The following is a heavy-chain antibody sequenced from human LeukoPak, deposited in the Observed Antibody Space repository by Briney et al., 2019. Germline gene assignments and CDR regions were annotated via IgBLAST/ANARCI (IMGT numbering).Heavy chain of an antibody. CDR1: GFTFSSYA. J-gene: IGHJ4*02. V-gene: IGHV3-23*01. Sequence: GGSLRLSCAASGFTFSSYAMSWVRQAPGKGLEWVSAISVTGTGGITYFADSVKGRFTISRDISKNTLYLLMNSLRAEDTAVYYCAKATAVGLGIIDYWGQGTLVTVSS. D-gene: IGHD6-13*01. CDR2: ISVTGTGGIT. CDR3: AKATAVGLGIIDY.